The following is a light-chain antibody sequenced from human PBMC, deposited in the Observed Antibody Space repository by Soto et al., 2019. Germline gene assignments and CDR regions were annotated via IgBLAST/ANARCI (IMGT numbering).Light chain of an antibody. Sequence: EIVMTQSPATLSVSPGERATLSCRASQSVSSNLAWYQQKPGQAPRLLIYGASSRATGIPDRFSGSGSGTEFTLTISGLQSEDSGVYFCHEYNTWPWTFGQGTKVDIK. V-gene: IGKV3D-15*01. CDR3: HEYNTWPWT. J-gene: IGKJ1*01. CDR2: GAS. CDR1: QSVSSN.